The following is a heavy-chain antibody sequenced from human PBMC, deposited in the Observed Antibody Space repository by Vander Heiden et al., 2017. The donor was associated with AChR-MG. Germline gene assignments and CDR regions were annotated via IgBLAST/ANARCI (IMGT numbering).Heavy chain of an antibody. CDR2: ISGNSGSI. J-gene: IGHJ6*04. D-gene: IGHD3-10*01. Sequence: EVQLVESGGGLVQPGRSLRLSCAASGFTFDDYAMHWVRQAQGKGLEGVAGISGNSGSIGYADSVKGRFTISRDNAKNSLYLQMNSLRAEDTALYYCAKDETGSYYTTTTLDVWGKGTTVTVSS. CDR1: GFTFDDYA. CDR3: AKDETGSYYTTTTLDV. V-gene: IGHV3-9*01.